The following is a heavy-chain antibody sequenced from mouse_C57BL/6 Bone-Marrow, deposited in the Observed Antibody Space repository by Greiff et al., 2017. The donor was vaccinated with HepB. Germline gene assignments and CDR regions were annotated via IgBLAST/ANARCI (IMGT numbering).Heavy chain of an antibody. V-gene: IGHV5-2*01. J-gene: IGHJ1*03. D-gene: IGHD2-3*01. CDR1: EYEFPSHD. CDR2: INSDGGST. CDR3: ARIYDGYHWYFDV. Sequence: DVMLVESGGGLVQPGESLKLSCESNEYEFPSHDMSWVRKTPEKRLELVAAINSDGGSTYYPDTMERRFIISRDNTKKTLYLQMSSLRSEDTALYYCARIYDGYHWYFDVWGTGTTVTVSS.